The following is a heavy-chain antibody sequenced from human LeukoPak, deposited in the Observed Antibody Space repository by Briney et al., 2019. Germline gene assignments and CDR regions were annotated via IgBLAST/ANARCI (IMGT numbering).Heavy chain of an antibody. D-gene: IGHD5-12*01. CDR1: GFTFSPYW. J-gene: IGHJ5*02. CDR3: ARDRGYQMVDP. CDR2: INGDGRST. V-gene: IGHV3-74*01. Sequence: GGSLRLSCAASGFTFSPYWMHWVRQALGKGLVWVSRINGDGRSTDYADSVKVRFTISRDNAKNTLYLQMNSLTAEDTAVYYCARDRGYQMVDPWGQGTLVTVSS.